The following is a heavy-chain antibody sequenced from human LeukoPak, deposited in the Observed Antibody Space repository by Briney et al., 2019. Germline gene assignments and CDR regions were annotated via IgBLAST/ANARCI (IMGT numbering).Heavy chain of an antibody. D-gene: IGHD5-24*01. CDR3: ARVPVEMTTLFDY. CDR2: ISSSSSYI. J-gene: IGHJ4*02. V-gene: IGHV3-21*01. CDR1: GFTFSSYS. Sequence: GGSLRLSCAASGFTFSSYSMNWVRQAPGKGLEWVSSISSSSSYIYYADSVKGRFTISRDNAKNSLYLQMNSLRAEDTAVYYCARVPVEMTTLFDYWGQGTLVTVSS.